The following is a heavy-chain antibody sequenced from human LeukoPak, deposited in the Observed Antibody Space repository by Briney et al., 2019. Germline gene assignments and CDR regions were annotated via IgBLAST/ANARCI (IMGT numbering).Heavy chain of an antibody. CDR2: IYSGGST. CDR1: GFSFSSYY. V-gene: IGHV3-66*01. CDR3: ARDWSSWNYRYGMDV. J-gene: IGHJ6*02. D-gene: IGHD1-7*01. Sequence: GGSLRLSCAASGFSFSSYYVNWVRQAPGKGLEWVSIIYSGGSTYYADSVKGRFTISRDNSKNTLYLQMNSLRAEDTAVYYCARDWSSWNYRYGMDVWGQGTAVTVSS.